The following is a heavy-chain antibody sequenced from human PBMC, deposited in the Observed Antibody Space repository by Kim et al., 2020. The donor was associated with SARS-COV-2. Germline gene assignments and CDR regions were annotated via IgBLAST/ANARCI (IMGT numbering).Heavy chain of an antibody. CDR3: AKDSSSSWYYFDY. D-gene: IGHD6-13*01. CDR2: ISYDGSNK. V-gene: IGHV3-30*18. CDR1: GFTFSSYG. J-gene: IGHJ4*02. Sequence: GGSLRLSCAASGFTFSSYGMHWVRQAPGKGLEWVAVISYDGSNKYYADSVKGRFTISRDNSKNTLYLQMNSLRAEDTAVYYCAKDSSSSWYYFDYWGQGTLVTVSS.